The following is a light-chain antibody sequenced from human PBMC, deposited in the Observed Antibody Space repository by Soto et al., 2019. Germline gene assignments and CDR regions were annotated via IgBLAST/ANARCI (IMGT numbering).Light chain of an antibody. J-gene: IGKJ1*01. CDR1: QGISNY. Sequence: DLQLTQSPSSLSASAGDRVTITCRVSQGISNYLAWYQQKPGKVPKLLIYAASTLQSGVPSRFSGSGSGTDFTLTISSLQPEDVATYYCQKYNSAPRTFGQGTKVDIK. CDR2: AAS. V-gene: IGKV1-27*01. CDR3: QKYNSAPRT.